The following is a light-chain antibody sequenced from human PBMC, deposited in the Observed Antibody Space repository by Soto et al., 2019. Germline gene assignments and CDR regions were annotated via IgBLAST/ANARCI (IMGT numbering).Light chain of an antibody. Sequence: QAVVTQPPSASGTPGRRVTISCSGSSSNIGGNTVNWYQQLPGTAPKLLIYGNDQRPSGVPDRFSGSKSGTSASLAISGLQSEDEADYYCAAWDDSLNAFVFGTGTKLTVL. CDR3: AAWDDSLNAFV. V-gene: IGLV1-44*01. CDR2: GND. J-gene: IGLJ1*01. CDR1: SSNIGGNT.